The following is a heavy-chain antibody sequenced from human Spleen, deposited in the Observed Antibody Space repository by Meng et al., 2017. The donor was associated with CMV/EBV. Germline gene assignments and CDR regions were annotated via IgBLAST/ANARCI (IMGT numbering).Heavy chain of an antibody. CDR2: ISYDGSNK. CDR1: GFTFSAFSSYT. V-gene: IGHV3-30-3*01. Sequence: GGSLRLSCAASGFTFSAFSSYTMHWVRQAPGKGLEWVAVISYDGSNKYYADSVKGRFTISRDNARNTLYLQMNSLRAEDTAVYYCAKVRGSYGAVDIWGQGTMVTVSS. J-gene: IGHJ3*02. D-gene: IGHD1-26*01. CDR3: AKVRGSYGAVDI.